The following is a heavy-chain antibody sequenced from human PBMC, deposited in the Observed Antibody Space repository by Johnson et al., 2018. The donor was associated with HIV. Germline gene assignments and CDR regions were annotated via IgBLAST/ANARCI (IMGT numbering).Heavy chain of an antibody. J-gene: IGHJ3*02. CDR2: IKEDGSED. Sequence: EVHLVESGGDLVQPGGSLRLSCAASGFTFSNYWMSWVRQAPGKGLEWLANIKEDGSEDYYVDSLKGRFTISRDNARNSLYLQMNSLRAEDTAVYYCSRHSPRGYSGYDAFDIWGQGTMVTVSS. D-gene: IGHD5-12*01. CDR1: GFTFSNYW. V-gene: IGHV3-7*05. CDR3: SRHSPRGYSGYDAFDI.